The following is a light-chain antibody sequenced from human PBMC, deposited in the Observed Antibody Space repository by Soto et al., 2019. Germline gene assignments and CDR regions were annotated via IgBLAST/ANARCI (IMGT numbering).Light chain of an antibody. V-gene: IGKV3-11*01. J-gene: IGKJ3*01. CDR1: QSVSSY. CDR3: QQRSNWPLFT. CDR2: DAS. Sequence: EIVLTQSPAILSLSPGERATLSCRASQSVSSYLAWYQQKRGQAPRLLIYDASNRATGIPARFSGSGSGTDFTLTISSLEPEDFAVYDCQQRSNWPLFTFGAGTKVDIK.